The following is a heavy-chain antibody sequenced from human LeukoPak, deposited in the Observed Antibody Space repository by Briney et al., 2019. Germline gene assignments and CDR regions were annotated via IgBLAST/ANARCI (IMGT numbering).Heavy chain of an antibody. CDR1: GYTFTNYA. V-gene: IGHV1-3*01. J-gene: IGHJ3*02. CDR2: INAGNGNT. D-gene: IGHD6-13*01. Sequence: ASVKVSCKASGYTFTNYAMHWVRQAPGQRLEWMGWINAGNGNTKYSQKFQGRVTITRDTSASTAYMELSSLRSEDTAVYYCARGGRSSSWYSGAFDIWGQGTMVTVSS. CDR3: ARGGRSSSWYSGAFDI.